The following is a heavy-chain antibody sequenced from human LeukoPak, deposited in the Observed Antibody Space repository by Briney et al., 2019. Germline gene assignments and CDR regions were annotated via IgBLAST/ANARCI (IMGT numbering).Heavy chain of an antibody. D-gene: IGHD1-26*01. CDR3: ARYPYYGAKEWDYSYSYGMDV. J-gene: IGHJ6*02. V-gene: IGHV4-31*03. CDR2: IYYSGST. CDR1: GGSISSGGYY. Sequence: SETLSLTCTVSGGSISSGGYYWSWIRQHPGKGLEWIGYIYYSGSTYYNPSLKSRVTISVDTSKNQFSLKLSSVTAADTAVYYCARYPYYGAKEWDYSYSYGMDVWAQGTTVTFSS.